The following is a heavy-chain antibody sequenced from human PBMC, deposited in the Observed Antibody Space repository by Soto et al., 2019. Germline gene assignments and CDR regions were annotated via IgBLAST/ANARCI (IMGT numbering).Heavy chain of an antibody. CDR2: IDNSGNT. J-gene: IGHJ4*02. CDR1: DGSISTYF. Sequence: PXAILSLTCTVSDGSISTYFCNWIRQPAGKGLEWIGRIDNSGNTNYNPSLKSRVTMSADTSRNQFSLKLNSVTAADTAVYYCARGGQDFWSGPFDYWGQGALVTVSS. D-gene: IGHD3-3*01. CDR3: ARGGQDFWSGPFDY. V-gene: IGHV4-4*07.